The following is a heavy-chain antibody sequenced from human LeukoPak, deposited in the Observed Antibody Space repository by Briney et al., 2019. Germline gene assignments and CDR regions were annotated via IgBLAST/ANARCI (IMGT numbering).Heavy chain of an antibody. Sequence: PSETLSLTCAVYGGSLSNYYWTWIRQPPGKGREWLGEINHYGSTDYNPSLKSLVTISVDMSKKQLSLKLSSVTAADTAMYYCARAARRYTNNWYRQYYFDYWGQRTLVTVSS. V-gene: IGHV4-34*01. CDR1: GGSLSNYY. CDR3: ARAARRYTNNWYRQYYFDY. CDR2: INHYGST. J-gene: IGHJ4*02. D-gene: IGHD6-13*01.